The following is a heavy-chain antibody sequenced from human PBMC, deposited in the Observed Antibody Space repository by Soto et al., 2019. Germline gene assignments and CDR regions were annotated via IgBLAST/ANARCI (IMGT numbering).Heavy chain of an antibody. CDR2: ISWHSGTI. J-gene: IGHJ4*02. CDR3: VKEKLYSNYEYYFDS. V-gene: IGHV3-9*01. CDR1: GFNFRNYG. Sequence: PGGSLRLSCAASGFNFRNYGMHWVRRVPGKGLEWVSGISWHSGTIGYADSVRGRFTISRDNAKNSLYLKMNSLRPEDTALYYCVKEKLYSNYEYYFDSWGQGTLVTVSS. D-gene: IGHD4-4*01.